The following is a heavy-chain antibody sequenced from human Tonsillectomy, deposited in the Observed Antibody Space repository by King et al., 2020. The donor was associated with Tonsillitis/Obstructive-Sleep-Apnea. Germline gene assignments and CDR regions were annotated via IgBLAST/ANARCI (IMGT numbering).Heavy chain of an antibody. D-gene: IGHD6-6*01. J-gene: IGHJ5*02. V-gene: IGHV4-34*01. CDR1: GGSFSGYY. CDR2: INHSGST. CDR3: ARERIAARPPNRAGFDP. Sequence: VQLQQWGAGLLKPSEPLSLTCAVYGGSFSGYYWSWIRQPPGKGLEWIGEINHSGSTNYNPSLKSRVTISVDTSKNQFSLKLSSVTAADTAVYYCARERIAARPPNRAGFDPWGQGTLVTVSS.